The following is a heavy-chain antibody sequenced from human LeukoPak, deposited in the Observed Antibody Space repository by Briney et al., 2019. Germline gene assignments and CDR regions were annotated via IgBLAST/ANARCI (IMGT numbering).Heavy chain of an antibody. Sequence: ASVKVSCKASGYTFTSYYMHWVRQAPGQGLEWMGWINPNSGGTNYAQKFQGRVTMTRDTSISTAYMELSRLRSDDTAVYYCARGDSGSYYYYYYMDVWGKGTTVTVSS. CDR1: GYTFTSYY. CDR2: INPNSGGT. D-gene: IGHD3-10*01. J-gene: IGHJ6*03. CDR3: ARGDSGSYYYYYYMDV. V-gene: IGHV1-2*02.